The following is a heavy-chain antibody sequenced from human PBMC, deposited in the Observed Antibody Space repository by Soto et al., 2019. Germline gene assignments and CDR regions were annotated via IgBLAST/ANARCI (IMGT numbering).Heavy chain of an antibody. D-gene: IGHD3-22*01. CDR2: IYRSGST. CDR3: ARVFYPDSSGYPRPIFDS. J-gene: IGHJ4*02. Sequence: QVQLQGSGPGLVRPSGTLSLTCSVSGASVTDYSWTWIRQPAGRGLEWIGLIYRSGSTTYNPSLESRVTMSLDTSKTQFSLRLTSVTAAETALYYCARVFYPDSSGYPRPIFDSGSQETLVTVSS. CDR1: GASVTDYS. V-gene: IGHV4-4*07.